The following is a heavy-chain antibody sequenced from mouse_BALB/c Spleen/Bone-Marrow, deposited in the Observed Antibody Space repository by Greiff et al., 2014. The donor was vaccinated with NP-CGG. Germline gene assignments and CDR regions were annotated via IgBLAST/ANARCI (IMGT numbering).Heavy chain of an antibody. CDR3: ARSGERYGAMDY. D-gene: IGHD2-10*02. CDR1: GFTFSDYY. V-gene: IGHV5-4*02. Sequence: EVQVVESGGGLVKPGGSPKLSCAASGFTFSDYYMYWVRQTPEKRLEWVATISDGGGYTYYPDSVWGRFTISRDNAKNNLYLQMSSLKSEDTAMYYCARSGERYGAMDYWGQGTSVTVFS. CDR2: ISDGGGYT. J-gene: IGHJ4*01.